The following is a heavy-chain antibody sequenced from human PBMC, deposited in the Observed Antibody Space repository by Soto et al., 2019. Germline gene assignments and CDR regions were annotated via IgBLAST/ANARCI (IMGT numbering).Heavy chain of an antibody. D-gene: IGHD2-8*01. CDR3: ASSATMVAKGVDY. CDR1: GGSISSYF. J-gene: IGHJ4*02. Sequence: SETLSLTCTVSGGSISSYFWSWIRQPPGKGLEYIGSIYYSGSTYYNPSLRSRVTISIDTSKNQFSLKMSSVTAADTAVYYCASSATMVAKGVDYWGQGTLVTVSS. CDR2: IYYSGST. V-gene: IGHV4-59*12.